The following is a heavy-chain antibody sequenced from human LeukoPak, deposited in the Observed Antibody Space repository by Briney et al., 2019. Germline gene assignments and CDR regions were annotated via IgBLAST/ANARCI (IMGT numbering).Heavy chain of an antibody. Sequence: GGSLRLSCAASGFTFDDYAMHWVRQAPGKGLEWVSGISWNSGSIGYADSVKGRFTISRDNAKNSLYLQMNSLRAEDTALYYCAKEITMVRGGTFDYWGQGTLVTVSS. D-gene: IGHD3-10*01. CDR3: AKEITMVRGGTFDY. J-gene: IGHJ4*02. V-gene: IGHV3-9*01. CDR1: GFTFDDYA. CDR2: ISWNSGSI.